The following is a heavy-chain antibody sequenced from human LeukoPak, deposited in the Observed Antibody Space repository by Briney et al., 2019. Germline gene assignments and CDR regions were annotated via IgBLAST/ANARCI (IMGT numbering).Heavy chain of an antibody. Sequence: SVKVSXKASGGTFSSYAISWVRQAPGQGLEWMGVIIPIFGTANYAQKFQGRVTITADESTSTAYMELSSLRSEDTAVYYCARGWYCSSTSCYFDAFDIWGQGTMVTVSS. CDR2: IIPIFGTA. D-gene: IGHD2-2*01. V-gene: IGHV1-69*01. CDR1: GGTFSSYA. CDR3: ARGWYCSSTSCYFDAFDI. J-gene: IGHJ3*02.